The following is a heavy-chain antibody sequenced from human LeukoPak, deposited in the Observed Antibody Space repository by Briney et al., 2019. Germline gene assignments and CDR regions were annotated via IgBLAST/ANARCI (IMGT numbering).Heavy chain of an antibody. J-gene: IGHJ3*02. CDR2: ISSSGSNI. Sequence: GGSLRLSCAASGFTFSDYYMSWIRQAPGKGLEWFSYISSSGSNIYYADSVRGRFTISRDNAKNSLYLQMNSLRAEDTALYYCARSRVTIFGVETPDAFDIWGQGTMVTVSS. D-gene: IGHD3-3*01. CDR1: GFTFSDYY. CDR3: ARSRVTIFGVETPDAFDI. V-gene: IGHV3-11*01.